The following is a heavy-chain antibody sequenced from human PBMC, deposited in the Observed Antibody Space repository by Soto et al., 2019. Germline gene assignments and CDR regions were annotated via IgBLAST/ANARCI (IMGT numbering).Heavy chain of an antibody. Sequence: PSETLSLTCTVSGGSISSGGYYWSWIRQHPGKGLEWIGYIYYSGSTYYNPSLKSRVTISVDTSKNQFSLKLSSVTAADTAVYYCARGRGSGSSWFDPWGQGTRVTVSS. V-gene: IGHV4-31*03. CDR1: GGSISSGGYY. D-gene: IGHD6-25*01. J-gene: IGHJ5*02. CDR3: ARGRGSGSSWFDP. CDR2: IYYSGST.